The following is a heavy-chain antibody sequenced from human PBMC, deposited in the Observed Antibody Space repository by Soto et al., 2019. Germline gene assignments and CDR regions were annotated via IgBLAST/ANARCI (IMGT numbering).Heavy chain of an antibody. J-gene: IGHJ4*02. CDR2: IWYDGSNQ. D-gene: IGHD3-22*01. V-gene: IGHV3-33*01. CDR1: GFTFSSYG. CDR3: ARDYYKYYDSSGYYRSPAY. Sequence: PGGSLRLSCAASGFTFSSYGMHWVRQAPGKGLEWVAVIWYDGSNQYYADSVKGRFTISRDNSKNTLYLQMNSLRAEDTAVYYCARDYYKYYDSSGYYRSPAYWGQGTLVTVSS.